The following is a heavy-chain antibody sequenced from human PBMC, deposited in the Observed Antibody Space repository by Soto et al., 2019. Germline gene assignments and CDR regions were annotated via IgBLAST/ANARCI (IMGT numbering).Heavy chain of an antibody. CDR1: GFTFRNYV. CDR3: ARGGYYWDN. Sequence: GGSLRLSCAASGFTFRNYVMHWVRQAPGKGLEWVSYIGSGGTIFYADSVKGRFTISRDNVRESLFLQMNSLRDEDTAVYYCARGGYYWDNWGRGSLVTVSS. V-gene: IGHV3-48*02. D-gene: IGHD3-3*01. J-gene: IGHJ4*01. CDR2: IGSGGTI.